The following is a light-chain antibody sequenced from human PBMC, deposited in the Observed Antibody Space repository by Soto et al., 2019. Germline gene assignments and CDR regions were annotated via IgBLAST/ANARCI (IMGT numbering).Light chain of an antibody. Sequence: QSVLPQPASVSGYPGQSIPISCTGSSSDLGGSNYVSWYQQHPGKAPKVMIYAVSNRPPGICDRFSGSKSGNTASLTISGLQAEDEADYYCSSYTSSITRRVVFGGGTKLTVL. CDR1: SSDLGGSNY. V-gene: IGLV2-14*01. J-gene: IGLJ2*01. CDR3: SSYTSSITRRVV. CDR2: AVS.